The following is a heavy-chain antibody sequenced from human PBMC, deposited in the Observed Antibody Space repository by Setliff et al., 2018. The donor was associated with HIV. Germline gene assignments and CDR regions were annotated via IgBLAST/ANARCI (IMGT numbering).Heavy chain of an antibody. CDR1: GFTFSSYA. CDR3: ASIELAAMVPVDY. D-gene: IGHD5-18*01. Sequence: PGGSLRLSCAASGFTFSSYAMSWVRQTPEKGLEWVSSISSSSYYIYYADSVKGRFTISRDNAKNSLFLQMNSLRAEDTAVYYCASIELAAMVPVDYWGQGTLVTVSS. J-gene: IGHJ4*02. V-gene: IGHV3-21*01. CDR2: ISSSSYYI.